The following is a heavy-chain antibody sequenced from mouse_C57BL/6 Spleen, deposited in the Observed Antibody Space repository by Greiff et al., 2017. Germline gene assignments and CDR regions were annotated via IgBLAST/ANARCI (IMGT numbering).Heavy chain of an antibody. V-gene: IGHV1-82*01. Sequence: QVQLQQSGPELVKPGASVKISCKASGYAFSSSWMNWVKQRPGKGLEWIGRIYPGDGDTNYNGKFKGKATLTADKSSSTAYMQLSSLTSEDSAVYFCARAYYSNYGFFAYWGQGTLVTVSA. D-gene: IGHD2-5*01. CDR2: IYPGDGDT. J-gene: IGHJ3*01. CDR1: GYAFSSSW. CDR3: ARAYYSNYGFFAY.